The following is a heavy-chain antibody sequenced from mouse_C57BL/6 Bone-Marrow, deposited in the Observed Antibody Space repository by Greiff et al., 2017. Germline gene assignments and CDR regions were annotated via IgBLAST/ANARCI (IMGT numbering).Heavy chain of an antibody. CDR3: ARGGNYYGSSFYWYCDV. D-gene: IGHD1-1*01. J-gene: IGHJ1*03. Sequence: EVKLMESGPGLVKPSQSLSLTCSVTGYSITSGYYWNWIRQFPGNKLEWMGYISYDGSNNYNPSLKNRISITRDTSKNQFFLKLNSVTTEDTATYYCARGGNYYGSSFYWYCDVWGTGTTVTVSS. CDR1: GYSITSGYY. CDR2: ISYDGSN. V-gene: IGHV3-6*01.